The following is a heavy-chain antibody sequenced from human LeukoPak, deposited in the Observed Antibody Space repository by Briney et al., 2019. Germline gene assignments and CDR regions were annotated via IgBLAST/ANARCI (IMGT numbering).Heavy chain of an antibody. V-gene: IGHV3-30*02. Sequence: GGTLRLSFAVSGFTFSRYGMHWVRQAPGKGLEWVAFIRYDGSKKDYGDSVKGRFTISRDNAKNSLYLQMNSLRAEDTAVYYCARERATNYWGQGTLVTVSS. CDR2: IRYDGSKK. J-gene: IGHJ4*02. D-gene: IGHD5-12*01. CDR1: GFTFSRYG. CDR3: ARERATNY.